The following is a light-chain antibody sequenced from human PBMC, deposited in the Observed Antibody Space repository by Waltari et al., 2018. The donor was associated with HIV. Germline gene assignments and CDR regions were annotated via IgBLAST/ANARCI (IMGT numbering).Light chain of an antibody. Sequence: QSALTQPASVSGSPGQSITISCTGTSSDVGGYDYVSWYQQHPGKATEIIIVEVSNRPSGDANRFSGAKAGSTASLTSSGLQTEDEADYYCSSYTTSSTHNYVFGSGTMVTVL. J-gene: IGLJ1*01. V-gene: IGLV2-14*01. CDR3: SSYTTSSTHNYV. CDR2: EVS. CDR1: SSDVGGYDY.